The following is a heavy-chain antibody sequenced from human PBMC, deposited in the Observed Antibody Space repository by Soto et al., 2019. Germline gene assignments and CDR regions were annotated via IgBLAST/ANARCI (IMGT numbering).Heavy chain of an antibody. V-gene: IGHV4-61*01. J-gene: IGHJ5*02. Sequence: ESMSLQCPFSGFYDRRARLYWIWLRKAPGKGLEWIGFIYLSGSTNYNPSLKSRVTMSLDTYKNQFSLKLRSVTPSDTAVYFCARIDRGPNCFDPWGQGTLVTVSS. CDR3: ARIDRGPNCFDP. CDR2: IYLSGST. CDR1: GFYDRRARLY.